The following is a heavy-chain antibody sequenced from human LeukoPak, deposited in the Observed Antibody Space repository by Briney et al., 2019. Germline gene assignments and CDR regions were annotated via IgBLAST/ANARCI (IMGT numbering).Heavy chain of an antibody. V-gene: IGHV3-23*01. Sequence: PGGSLRLSCAASGFTFSSYAMSWVRQAPGKGLEWVSAISGSGGSTYYADSVKGRFTISRDNSKNTLHLQMNSLRAEDTAVYYCAKDIYDSSGYWPNDAFDIWGQGTMVTVSS. D-gene: IGHD3-22*01. J-gene: IGHJ3*02. CDR3: AKDIYDSSGYWPNDAFDI. CDR2: ISGSGGST. CDR1: GFTFSSYA.